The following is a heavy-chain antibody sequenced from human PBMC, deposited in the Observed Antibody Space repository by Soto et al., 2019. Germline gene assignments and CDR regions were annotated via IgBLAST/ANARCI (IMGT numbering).Heavy chain of an antibody. CDR2: ISAYNGNT. V-gene: IGHV1-18*01. CDR3: ATGSGSYFKNYYYYYMDV. CDR1: GCTFTSYG. D-gene: IGHD3-10*01. Sequence: ASVKVSCKASGCTFTSYGISWVRQAPGQGLEWMGWISAYNGNTNYAQKLQGRVTMTTDTSTSTAYMELRSLRSGDTAVYYCATGSGSYFKNYYYYYMDVWGKGTTVTVSS. J-gene: IGHJ6*03.